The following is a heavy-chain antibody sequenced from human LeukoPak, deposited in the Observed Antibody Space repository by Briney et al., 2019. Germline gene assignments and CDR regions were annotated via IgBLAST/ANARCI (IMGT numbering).Heavy chain of an antibody. J-gene: IGHJ4*02. Sequence: AGGSLRLSCAASGFTFSSYGMHWVRQAPGKGLEWVAFIRYDGSNKYYADSVKGRFTISRDNSKNTLYLQMNSLRAEDTAVYYCAKVQEYYDILTGYYNSYYFDYWGQGTLVTVSS. CDR1: GFTFSSYG. V-gene: IGHV3-30*02. CDR3: AKVQEYYDILTGYYNSYYFDY. D-gene: IGHD3-9*01. CDR2: IRYDGSNK.